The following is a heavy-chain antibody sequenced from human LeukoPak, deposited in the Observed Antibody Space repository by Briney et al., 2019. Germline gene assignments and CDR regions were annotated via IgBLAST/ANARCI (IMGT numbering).Heavy chain of an antibody. CDR2: IKSKTDGGTT. Sequence: GGSLRLSCAASGFTFSNAWMSWVRQAPGKGLEWVGRIKSKTDGGTTDYAAPVKGRFTISRDDSKNTLYLQMNSLRAEGTAVYYCAKDGVVPHVYYYYYMDVWGKGTTVTVSS. CDR3: AKDGVVPHVYYYYYMDV. J-gene: IGHJ6*03. V-gene: IGHV3-15*01. CDR1: GFTFSNAW. D-gene: IGHD2-2*01.